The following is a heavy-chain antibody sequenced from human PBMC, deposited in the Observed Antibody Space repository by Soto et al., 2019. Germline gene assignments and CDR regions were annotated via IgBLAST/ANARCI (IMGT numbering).Heavy chain of an antibody. CDR2: ISYDSDTI. D-gene: IGHD3-3*01. CDR3: ARLYYDYV. J-gene: IGHJ6*02. CDR1: GFTFGTYS. Sequence: QPGGSLRLSCAGSGFTFGTYSMNWVRQAAGKGLEWIAYISYDSDTIQYADSVKGRFTISRDNAKNSLYLQMNSLRHENTAVYYCARLYYDYVWGQGTTVTVSS. V-gene: IGHV3-48*02.